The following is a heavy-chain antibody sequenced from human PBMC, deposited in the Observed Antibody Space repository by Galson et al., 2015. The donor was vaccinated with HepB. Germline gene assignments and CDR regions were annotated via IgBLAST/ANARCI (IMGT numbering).Heavy chain of an antibody. V-gene: IGHV3-33*01. Sequence: SLRLSCTASGYRFGNYGMHWVRQAPGKGLEWVASIWYEGSHKYDSDTTKGRFIVSRDNSKYTLYLQMNSLKAEDTAMYYCARTYGDYALAYFDYWGQGTLVTVSS. CDR3: ARTYGDYALAYFDY. J-gene: IGHJ4*02. CDR2: IWYEGSHK. CDR1: GYRFGNYG. D-gene: IGHD4-17*01.